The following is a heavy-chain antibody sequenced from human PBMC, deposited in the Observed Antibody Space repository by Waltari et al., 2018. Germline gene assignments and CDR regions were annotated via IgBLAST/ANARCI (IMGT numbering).Heavy chain of an antibody. D-gene: IGHD3-22*01. Sequence: QVQLVQSGAEVKKPGASVKVSCKASGYTFTSYGISWVRQAPGQGLEWMGWISAYNGNTNYAQKLQGRVTMTTDTSTSTAYMELRSLRSDDTAVYYCARAPDWYDSSGYYVGARPFFDYWGQGTLVTVSS. J-gene: IGHJ4*02. CDR3: ARAPDWYDSSGYYVGARPFFDY. CDR2: ISAYNGNT. CDR1: GYTFTSYG. V-gene: IGHV1-18*01.